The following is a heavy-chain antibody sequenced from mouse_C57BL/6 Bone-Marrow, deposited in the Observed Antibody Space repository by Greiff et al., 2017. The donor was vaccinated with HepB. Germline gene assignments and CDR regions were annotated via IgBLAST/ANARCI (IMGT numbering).Heavy chain of an antibody. J-gene: IGHJ2*01. V-gene: IGHV5-17*01. CDR2: ISSGSSTI. CDR1: GFTFSDYG. CDR3: ARRELLHFDY. Sequence: EVKVVESGGGLVKPGGSLKLSCAASGFTFSDYGMHWVRQAPEKGLEWVAYISSGSSTIYYADTVKGRFTISRDNAKNTLFLQMTSLRSEDTAMYYCARRELLHFDYWGQGTTLTVSS. D-gene: IGHD2-12*01.